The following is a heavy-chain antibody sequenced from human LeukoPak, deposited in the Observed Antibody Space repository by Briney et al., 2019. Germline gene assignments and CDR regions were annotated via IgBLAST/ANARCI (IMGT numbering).Heavy chain of an antibody. CDR1: GGSFSGYY. V-gene: IGHV4-34*01. Sequence: SETLSLTCAVYGGSFSGYYWSWIRQPPGKGLEWIGEINHSGSTNYNPSLKSRVTISVDTSKNQFSLKLSSVTAADTAVYYCARVGRWLQFRLVPKNWSDPWGQGTLVTVSS. J-gene: IGHJ5*02. CDR3: ARVGRWLQFRLVPKNWSDP. CDR2: INHSGST. D-gene: IGHD5-24*01.